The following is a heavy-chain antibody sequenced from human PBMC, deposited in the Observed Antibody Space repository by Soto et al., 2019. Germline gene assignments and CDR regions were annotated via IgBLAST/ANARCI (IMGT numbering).Heavy chain of an antibody. J-gene: IGHJ4*02. V-gene: IGHV1-69*12. Sequence: QVQLVQSGAEVKKPGSSVKVSCKASGGTFSSYAISWVRQAPGQGLEWMGGIIPIFGTANYAQKFQGRVTMTADESTSTAYRELSSLRSEDTAVYYCARGRGYSGYDPVGYFDYWGQGTLVTVSS. CDR1: GGTFSSYA. CDR2: IIPIFGTA. CDR3: ARGRGYSGYDPVGYFDY. D-gene: IGHD5-12*01.